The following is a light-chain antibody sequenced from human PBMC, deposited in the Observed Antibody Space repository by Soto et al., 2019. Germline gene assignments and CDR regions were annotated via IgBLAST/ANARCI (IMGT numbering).Light chain of an antibody. V-gene: IGKV3-15*01. J-gene: IGKJ5*01. CDR2: GAS. CDR3: QQYNGWPIT. CDR1: QSVGNN. Sequence: EIVMTQSPGTLSVSPGERVTLSCRASQSVGNNLAWHQQKPGQAPRLLIYGASTRATGFPARFSGSGSGTEFTHTISSLQSEDFAVYYCQQYNGWPITFGQGTRLEIK.